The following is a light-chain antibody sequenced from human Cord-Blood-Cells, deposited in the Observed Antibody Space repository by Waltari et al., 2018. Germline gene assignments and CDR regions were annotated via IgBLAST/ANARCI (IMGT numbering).Light chain of an antibody. Sequence: QSALTQPRSVSGSPGQSVTISSTGTSSDVGGYNYVPWYQQHPGKAPKLMIYDASKRPSGVPDRFSGSKSGNTASLTISGLQAEDEADYYCCSYAGSYTYVFGTGTKVTVL. V-gene: IGLV2-11*01. CDR2: DAS. CDR3: CSYAGSYTYV. CDR1: SSDVGGYNY. J-gene: IGLJ1*01.